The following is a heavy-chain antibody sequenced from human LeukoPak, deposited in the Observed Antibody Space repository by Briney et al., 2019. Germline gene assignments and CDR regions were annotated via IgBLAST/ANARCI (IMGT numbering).Heavy chain of an antibody. CDR1: GYTFTSYD. Sequence: ASVKVSCTASGYTFTSYDINWVRQAPGQGLEWMGWMNPNSGNTGYAQKFQGRVTMTRNTSISTAYMELSSLRSEDTAVYYCARGGGYSGYDTVPDYWGQGTLVTVSS. D-gene: IGHD5-12*01. J-gene: IGHJ4*02. CDR2: MNPNSGNT. V-gene: IGHV1-8*01. CDR3: ARGGGYSGYDTVPDY.